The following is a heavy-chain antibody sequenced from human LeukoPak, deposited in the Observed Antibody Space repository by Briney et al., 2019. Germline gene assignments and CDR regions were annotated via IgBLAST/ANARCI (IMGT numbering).Heavy chain of an antibody. D-gene: IGHD4-23*01. CDR2: ISYDGSNK. J-gene: IGHJ4*02. CDR3: ARDYGGNSVPDY. CDR1: GFTFSSYA. V-gene: IGHV3-30-3*01. Sequence: GGSLRLSCAASGFTFSSYAMHWVRQAPGKGLEWVAVISYDGSNKYYADSVKGRFTISRDNSKNTLYLQINSLRAEDTAVYYCARDYGGNSVPDYWGQGTLVTVSS.